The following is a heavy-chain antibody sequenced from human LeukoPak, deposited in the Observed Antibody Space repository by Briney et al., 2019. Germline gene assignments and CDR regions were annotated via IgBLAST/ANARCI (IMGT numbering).Heavy chain of an antibody. CDR3: ARDGSGWSVY. CDR2: INQDGSEK. J-gene: IGHJ4*02. Sequence: PGGSLRLSCAAPGFTFSNYWMSWVRQAPGKGLEWVININQDGSEKYYVDSVKGRFSISRDNAKNSLYLQMNSLRAEDTAVYYCARDGSGWSVYWGQGTLVTVSS. D-gene: IGHD6-19*01. V-gene: IGHV3-7*01. CDR1: GFTFSNYW.